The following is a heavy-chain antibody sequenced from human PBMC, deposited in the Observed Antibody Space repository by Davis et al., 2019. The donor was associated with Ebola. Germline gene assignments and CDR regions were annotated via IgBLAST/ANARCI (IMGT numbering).Heavy chain of an antibody. Sequence: GESLKISCAASGFTFSSYAMHWVRQAPGKGLEWVAVIWYDGSNKYYADSVKGRFTISRDNSKNTLYLQMNSLRAEDTAVYYCAREGEGYGDYFDYWGQGTLVTVSS. J-gene: IGHJ4*02. V-gene: IGHV3-33*08. CDR2: IWYDGSNK. CDR3: AREGEGYGDYFDY. D-gene: IGHD3-10*01. CDR1: GFTFSSYA.